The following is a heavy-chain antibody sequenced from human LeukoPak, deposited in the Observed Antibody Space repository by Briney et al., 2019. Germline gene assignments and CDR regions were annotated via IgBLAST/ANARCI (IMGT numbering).Heavy chain of an antibody. J-gene: IGHJ3*02. V-gene: IGHV3-21*01. Sequence: GGSLRLSCAASGFTFSSYSMNWVRQDPGKGLEWVSSISSSSSYIYYADSVKGRFTISRDNAKNSLYLQMNSLRAEDTAVYYCATDREDYDSSGYYLSDAFDIWGQGTMVTVSS. CDR1: GFTFSSYS. CDR2: ISSSSSYI. CDR3: ATDREDYDSSGYYLSDAFDI. D-gene: IGHD3-22*01.